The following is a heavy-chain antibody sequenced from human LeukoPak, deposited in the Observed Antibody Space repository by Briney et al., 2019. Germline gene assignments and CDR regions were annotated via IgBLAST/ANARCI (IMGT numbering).Heavy chain of an antibody. Sequence: PGGSLRLSCAASGFTFSSYGMNWLRQAPGKGLEGVTYTSTSSVTIYYADPVRGRFTISRDNAKNSLYLQMNSLRDEDTAVYYCARGQVDFDYWGEGTLVTVSS. CDR3: ARGQVDFDY. J-gene: IGHJ4*02. CDR1: GFTFSSYG. D-gene: IGHD5-12*01. V-gene: IGHV3-48*02. CDR2: TSTSSVTI.